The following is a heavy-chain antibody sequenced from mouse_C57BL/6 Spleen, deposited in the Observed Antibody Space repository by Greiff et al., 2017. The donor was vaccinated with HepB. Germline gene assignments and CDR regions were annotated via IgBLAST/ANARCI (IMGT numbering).Heavy chain of an antibody. CDR3: ARWGSYGSIDY. CDR1: GYTFTSYW. Sequence: QVQLQQPGAELVKPGASVKMSCKASGYTFTSYWITWVKQRPGQGLEWIGDIYPGSGSTNYNEKFKSKATLTVDKSSSTAYMQLSSLTSEDSAVYYCARWGSYGSIDYWGQGTTVTVSS. CDR2: IYPGSGST. V-gene: IGHV1-55*01. J-gene: IGHJ4*01. D-gene: IGHD2-10*02.